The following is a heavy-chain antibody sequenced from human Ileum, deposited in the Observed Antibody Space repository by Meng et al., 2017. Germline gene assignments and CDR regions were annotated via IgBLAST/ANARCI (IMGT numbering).Heavy chain of an antibody. V-gene: IGHV1-18*01. Sequence: QAQLAQSASEGKKPGASVTVSCKPSGYTFTTFGISWVRQAHGQGLEWMGWIDPGNGKRNFAQKFQDRITLTTDTTTTTAYMELRSLRSDDTAIFYCARDRQWVFDYWGQGTLVTVSS. D-gene: IGHD6-19*01. CDR2: IDPGNGKR. CDR3: ARDRQWVFDY. CDR1: GYTFTTFG. J-gene: IGHJ4*02.